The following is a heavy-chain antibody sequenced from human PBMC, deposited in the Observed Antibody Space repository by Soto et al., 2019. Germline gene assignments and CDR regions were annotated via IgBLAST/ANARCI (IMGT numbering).Heavy chain of an antibody. CDR3: AKDWRVGSAAYHFDY. J-gene: IGHJ4*02. CDR2: ISYDGSNK. Sequence: LRLSCAASGFTFSSYGMHWVRQAPGKGLEWVAVISYDGSNKYYVDSVKGRFTISRDNSKNTLYVQMNSLRVEDTAVYYCAKDWRVGSAAYHFDYSGQGTLLTVSS. CDR1: GFTFSSYG. D-gene: IGHD2-2*01. V-gene: IGHV3-30*18.